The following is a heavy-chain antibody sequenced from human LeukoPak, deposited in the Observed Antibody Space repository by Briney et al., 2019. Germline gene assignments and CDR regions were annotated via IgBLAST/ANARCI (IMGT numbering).Heavy chain of an antibody. Sequence: SETLSLTCTVSGGSISSGSYYWTWVRQPPGKGLEWIGYIFYTGSTNYNPSLKSRVTISVDTSKNQFSLKLSSVTAADTAVYYCARGEYCSGGSCYDWGNWFDPWGQGTLVTVSS. V-gene: IGHV4-61*01. CDR2: IFYTGST. CDR1: GGSISSGSYY. D-gene: IGHD2-15*01. J-gene: IGHJ5*02. CDR3: ARGEYCSGGSCYDWGNWFDP.